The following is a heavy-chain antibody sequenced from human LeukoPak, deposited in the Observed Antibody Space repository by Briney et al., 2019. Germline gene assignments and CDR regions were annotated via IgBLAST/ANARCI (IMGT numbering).Heavy chain of an antibody. J-gene: IGHJ6*02. V-gene: IGHV4-39*01. CDR3: ARLGGRIRLWPTPYYYYGMDV. D-gene: IGHD5-18*01. Sequence: SETLSLTCTVSGGSISSSSYYWGWIRQPPGKGLEWIGSIYYSGSTYYNPSLKSRVTISVDTSKNQFSLKLSSVTAADTAVYYCARLGGRIRLWPTPYYYYGMDVWGQGTTVTVPS. CDR2: IYYSGST. CDR1: GGSISSSSYY.